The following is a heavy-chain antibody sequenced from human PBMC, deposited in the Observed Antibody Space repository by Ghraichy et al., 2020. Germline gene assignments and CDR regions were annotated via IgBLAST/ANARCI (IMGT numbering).Heavy chain of an antibody. Sequence: GGSLRLSCTASGFTFNSYAMSWVRQAPGKGLEWVSAITGSGGSTYYADSVRGRFTISRDNSKNTLYLQMNSLRAEDTAVYYCANKARGTTADFDSWGQGTLVTVSP. J-gene: IGHJ4*02. CDR3: ANKARGTTADFDS. CDR2: ITGSGGST. V-gene: IGHV3-23*01. CDR1: GFTFNSYA. D-gene: IGHD4-11*01.